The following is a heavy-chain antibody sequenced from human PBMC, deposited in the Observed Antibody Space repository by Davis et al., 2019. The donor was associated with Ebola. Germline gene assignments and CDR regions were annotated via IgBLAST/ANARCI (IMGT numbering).Heavy chain of an antibody. D-gene: IGHD3-22*01. CDR1: GFNIRRYD. CDR3: AKHEVRSHDY. V-gene: IGHV3-23*01. J-gene: IGHJ4*02. CDR2: GGGTT. Sequence: GESLKISCAASGFNIRRYDISWVRQAPGKGLEWISVGGGTTFYADSVKGRFTVSRDNSKNTQYLQMNNLRPEDTAVYYCAKHEVRSHDYWGQGTLVTVSS.